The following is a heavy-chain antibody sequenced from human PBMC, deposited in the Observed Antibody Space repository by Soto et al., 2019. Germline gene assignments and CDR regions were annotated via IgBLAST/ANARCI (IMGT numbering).Heavy chain of an antibody. CDR2: TSNSGST. V-gene: IGHV4-31*03. CDR1: GGSITSSGYY. Sequence: QVQLQESGPGLVKPSQTLSLTCTVSGGSITSSGYYRSWIRQHPGEGLEWIGFTSNSGSTSYNPSLKSRVTISVDTSSNQFSLHLKSVTAADTAVYYCARGGGSTKVDYWGQGTLVTVSP. D-gene: IGHD2-2*01. J-gene: IGHJ4*02. CDR3: ARGGGSTKVDY.